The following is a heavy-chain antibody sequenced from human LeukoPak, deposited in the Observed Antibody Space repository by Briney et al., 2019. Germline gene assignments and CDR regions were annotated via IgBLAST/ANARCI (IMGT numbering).Heavy chain of an antibody. CDR2: INHSRST. D-gene: IGHD6-6*01. J-gene: IGHJ6*03. CDR3: ASSSLGYMDV. CDR1: GGSFSGYY. Sequence: SETLSLTCAVYGGSFSGYYWSWIRQPPGKGLEWIGEINHSRSTNYNPSLKSRVTISVDTSKNQFSLKLSSVTAADTAVYYCASSSLGYMDVWGKGTTVTVSS. V-gene: IGHV4-34*01.